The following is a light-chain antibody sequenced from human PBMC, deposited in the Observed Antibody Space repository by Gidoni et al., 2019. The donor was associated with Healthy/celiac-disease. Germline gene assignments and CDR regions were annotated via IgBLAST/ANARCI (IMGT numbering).Light chain of an antibody. CDR1: SSNIGSNY. V-gene: IGLV1-47*01. Sequence: QSVLTQPPSASGTPRQRVTISCSGSSSNIGSNYVYWYQQLPGTAPKLLIFRNNQRPSGVPERFAGSKSGTSASLAISGLRSEDEADYYCAAWDDSLSANWVFGGGTKLTVL. J-gene: IGLJ3*02. CDR2: RNN. CDR3: AAWDDSLSANWV.